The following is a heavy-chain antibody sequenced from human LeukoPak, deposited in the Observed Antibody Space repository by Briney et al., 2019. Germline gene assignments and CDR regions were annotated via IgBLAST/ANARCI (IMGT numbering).Heavy chain of an antibody. CDR3: ARDRGAAAGILFDY. D-gene: IGHD6-13*01. J-gene: IGHJ4*02. V-gene: IGHV4-39*07. CDR1: GGSISSSSYY. CDR2: IYYSGST. Sequence: PSETLSLTCTVSGGSISSSSYYWGWIRQPPGKGLEWIGSIYYSGSTYYNPSLKSRVTISVDTPKNQFSLKLSSVTAADTAVYYCARDRGAAAGILFDYWGQGTLVTVSS.